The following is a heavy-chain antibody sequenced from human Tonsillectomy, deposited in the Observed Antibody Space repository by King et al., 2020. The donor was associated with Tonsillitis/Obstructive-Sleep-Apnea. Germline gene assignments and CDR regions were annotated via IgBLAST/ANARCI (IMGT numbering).Heavy chain of an antibody. CDR3: ARAPGISSGSILDI. CDR2: ISYDGSNK. D-gene: IGHD6-19*01. CDR1: GFTFSSYA. V-gene: IGHV3-30*01. Sequence: VQLVESGGGVVQPGRSLRLSCAASGFTFSSYAMHWVRQAPGKGLEWVAVISYDGSNKYYADSVKGRFTISRDNSKNTLYLQMNSLRAEDTAVYYCARAPGISSGSILDIWGQGTMVTVSS. J-gene: IGHJ3*02.